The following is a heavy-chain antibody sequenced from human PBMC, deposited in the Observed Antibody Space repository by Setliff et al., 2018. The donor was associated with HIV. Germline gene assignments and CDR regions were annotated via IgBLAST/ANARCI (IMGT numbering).Heavy chain of an antibody. V-gene: IGHV1-69*10. CDR2: IIPIFGIP. CDR3: GTYPPNWNYGAAAFDV. J-gene: IGHJ3*01. CDR1: GGTFIRYA. Sequence: GASVKVSCKASGGTFIRYAFNWVRQAPGQGLEWMGEIIPIFGIPSYAQRFQDRVTMTWDTSLTTAFMELSSLRSDDTALYYCGTYPPNWNYGAAAFDVWGQGTMVTVSS. D-gene: IGHD1-7*01.